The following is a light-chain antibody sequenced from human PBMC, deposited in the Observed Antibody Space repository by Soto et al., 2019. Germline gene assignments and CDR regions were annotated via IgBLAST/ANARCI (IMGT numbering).Light chain of an antibody. V-gene: IGLV8-61*01. CDR3: VLYMGSGIWV. Sequence: TVVTQEPSFSVSPGGTVTLTCGLTSGSVSTTYYPSWNQQTPGQPPRTLIYSTNIRSSGVPDRFSGSILGNKAALTITGAQADDESAYYCVLYMGSGIWVFGGGTKVTVL. CDR1: SGSVSTTYY. CDR2: STN. J-gene: IGLJ3*02.